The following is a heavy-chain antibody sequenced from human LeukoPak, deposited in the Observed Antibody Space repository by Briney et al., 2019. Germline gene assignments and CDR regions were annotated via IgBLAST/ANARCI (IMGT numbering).Heavy chain of an antibody. CDR1: GITFSKAW. CDR2: IKSKTDGGTT. D-gene: IGHD5-18*01. V-gene: IGHV3-15*01. Sequence: SGGSLRPSCAASGITFSKAWMSWVRQAPGKGLEWVGRIKSKTDGGTTDYAAPVKGRFTISRDDSKNTLYLQMNSLKTEDTAVYYCIIDGFLQRWFFDYWGQGTLVTVSS. J-gene: IGHJ4*02. CDR3: IIDGFLQRWFFDY.